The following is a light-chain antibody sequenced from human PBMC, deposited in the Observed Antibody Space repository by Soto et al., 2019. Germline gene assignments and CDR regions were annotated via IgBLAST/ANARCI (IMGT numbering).Light chain of an antibody. Sequence: EIVMTQSPATLSVSPGERATLSCRASQSVSSNLAWYQQKPGQAPRLLIYGASTRATGIPARFSGSGSGTEFTLTISSLQSEDFAVYYCQQYNNWPPPLTFGGGTNVEIK. V-gene: IGKV3-15*01. CDR1: QSVSSN. CDR2: GAS. CDR3: QQYNNWPPPLT. J-gene: IGKJ4*01.